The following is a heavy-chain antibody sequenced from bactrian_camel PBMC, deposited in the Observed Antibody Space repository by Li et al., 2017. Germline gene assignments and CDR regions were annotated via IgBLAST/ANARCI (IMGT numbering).Heavy chain of an antibody. V-gene: IGHV3S1*01. CDR2: SGGSST. CDR3: AKDFVPEY. J-gene: IGHJ4*01. Sequence: VQLVESGGGLVQPGGSLRLSCAASGFTFSMYSMRWVRQAPGKGLEWVSSSGGSSTFYADSAKGRFTIARDNAKNTLYLQLNYLKTEDAAMYYCAKDFVPEYLGQGTQVTVS. CDR1: GFTFSMYS.